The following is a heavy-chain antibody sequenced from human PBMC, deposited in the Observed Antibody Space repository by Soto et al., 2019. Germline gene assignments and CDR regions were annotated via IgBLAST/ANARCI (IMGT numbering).Heavy chain of an antibody. D-gene: IGHD3-16*01. Sequence: RRLSCAASGFTFSSFALHWVRQAPGEGLEWVALISHDGRIENYADSVKGRFIISRDNSKNTVYMQMDSLRLEDTGVYYCAKDRRAGGNSAFYFDFWGQGAQVTVSS. J-gene: IGHJ4*02. CDR1: GFTFSSFA. V-gene: IGHV3-30-3*01. CDR2: ISHDGRIE. CDR3: AKDRRAGGNSAFYFDF.